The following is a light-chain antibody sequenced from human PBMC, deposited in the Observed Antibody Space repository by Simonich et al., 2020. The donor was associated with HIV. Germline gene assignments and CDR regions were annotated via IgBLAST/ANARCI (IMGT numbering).Light chain of an antibody. V-gene: IGLV6-57*01. J-gene: IGLJ2*01. CDR3: QSYDSSKNQGV. CDR1: SGSIASNY. CDR2: EDN. Sequence: NFMLTQPHSVSESPGKTVTISCTRSSGSIASNYVQWYQQRPGSSPTTVIYEDNQSTSGVPDRFSGSIDSSSNAASLTISGLKTEDEADYYCQSYDSSKNQGVFGGGTKLTVL.